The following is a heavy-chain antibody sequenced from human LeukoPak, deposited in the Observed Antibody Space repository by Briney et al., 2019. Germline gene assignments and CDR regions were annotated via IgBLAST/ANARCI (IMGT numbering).Heavy chain of an antibody. CDR1: GYTFTSNY. Sequence: ASVKVSCKAFGYTFTSNYMHWVRQAPGQGPEWMGVISPSGGSTTYAQKFQGRVTLTRDMSTSTAYMELRSLRSDDTAVYYCARVRLRNEDYWGQGTLVTVSS. V-gene: IGHV1-46*01. J-gene: IGHJ4*02. D-gene: IGHD1-1*01. CDR3: ARVRLRNEDY. CDR2: ISPSGGST.